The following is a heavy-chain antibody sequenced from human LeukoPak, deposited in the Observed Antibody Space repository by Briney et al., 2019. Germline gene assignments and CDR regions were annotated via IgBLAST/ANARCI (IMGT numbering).Heavy chain of an antibody. CDR1: GFTFSSYA. CDR3: AKEGAEGNWNELGFDP. V-gene: IGHV3-23*01. J-gene: IGHJ5*02. CDR2: ISGSGGST. D-gene: IGHD1-20*01. Sequence: PGGSLRLSCAASGFTFSSYAMSWVRQAPGKGLEWVSAISGSGGSTYYADSVKGRFTISRDNSKNTLYLQMNSLRAEDTAVYYCAKEGAEGNWNELGFDPWGQGTLVTVSS.